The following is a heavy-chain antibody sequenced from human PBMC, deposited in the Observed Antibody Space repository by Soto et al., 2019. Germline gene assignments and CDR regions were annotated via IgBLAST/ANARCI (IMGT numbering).Heavy chain of an antibody. D-gene: IGHD3-22*01. CDR3: ARASYYYDSSGYYNY. Sequence: PSETLSLTCTVSGGSISSYYWSWIRQPPGKGLEWIGYIYYSGSTNYNPSLKSRVTISVDTSKNQFSLKLSSVTAADTAVYYCARASYYYDSSGYYNYWGQGTLVTVSS. J-gene: IGHJ4*02. CDR2: IYYSGST. V-gene: IGHV4-59*12. CDR1: GGSISSYY.